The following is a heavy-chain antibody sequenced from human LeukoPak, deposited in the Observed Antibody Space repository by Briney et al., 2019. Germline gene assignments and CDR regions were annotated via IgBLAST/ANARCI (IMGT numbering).Heavy chain of an antibody. CDR1: GYSFNNYG. CDR3: ARDVGDIVTIPAAISVP. V-gene: IGHV1-18*01. CDR2: ISGYNGNT. Sequence: GASVKVSCKGSGYSFNNYGIGWVRQAPGQGLEWMGWISGYNGNTNYAQMIQGRVTMTTDTSTSTAYMEVRSLRSDDTAMYYCARDVGDIVTIPAAISVPWGQGTLVTVSS. D-gene: IGHD2-2*01. J-gene: IGHJ5*02.